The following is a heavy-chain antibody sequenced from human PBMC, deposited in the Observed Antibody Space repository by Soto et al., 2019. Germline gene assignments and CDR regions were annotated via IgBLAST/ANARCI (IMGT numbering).Heavy chain of an antibody. V-gene: IGHV3-7*01. CDR2: IKYDGNEK. J-gene: IGHJ4*02. D-gene: IGHD1-1*01. CDR1: GFSLSSKS. CDR3: ASLLDDVTTFDY. Sequence: GGSLRLSCGVSGFSLSSKSMSWVRQAPGKGLEWVASIKYDGNEKFYVDYVKGRFTVSRDNAKNSLFLQMNSLRGDDTALYYCASLLDDVTTFDYWGQGS.